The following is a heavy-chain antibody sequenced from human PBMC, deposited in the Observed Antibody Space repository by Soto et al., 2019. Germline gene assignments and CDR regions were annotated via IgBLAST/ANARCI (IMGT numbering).Heavy chain of an antibody. CDR1: GYRFTYYG. D-gene: IGHD1-1*01. CDR3: ARDFTGTPQLDP. V-gene: IGHV1-18*01. CDR2: ISDYNADT. Sequence: QVQLVQSGAEVKKPGASVKVSCKTSGYRFTYYGITWVRQAPGQGLEWMGWISDYNADTLYAEKFQGRLTLTTDTSKRTADMELRSLTSDDTAVYYCARDFTGTPQLDPWGQGTLVTVSS. J-gene: IGHJ5*02.